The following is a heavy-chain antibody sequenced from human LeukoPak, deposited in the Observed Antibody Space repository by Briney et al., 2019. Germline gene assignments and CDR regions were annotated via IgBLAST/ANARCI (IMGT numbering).Heavy chain of an antibody. V-gene: IGHV3-30*18. CDR2: ISYDGSNK. D-gene: IGHD6-13*01. CDR3: AKDGYYSSSWYYYYYGMDV. Sequence: GWSLRLSCAASGFTFSSYGMHWVRQAPGKGLEWVAVISYDGSNKYYADSVKGRFTISRDNSKNTLYLQMNSLRAEDTAVYYCAKDGYYSSSWYYYYYGMDVWGQGTMVTVSS. CDR1: GFTFSSYG. J-gene: IGHJ6*02.